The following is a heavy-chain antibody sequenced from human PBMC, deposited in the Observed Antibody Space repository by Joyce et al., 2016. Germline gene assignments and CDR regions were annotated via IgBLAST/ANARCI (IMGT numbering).Heavy chain of an antibody. CDR1: GYTFSNYA. CDR2: ISTYNGNA. J-gene: IGHJ4*02. CDR3: ARGVPGGAIDY. D-gene: IGHD3-16*01. V-gene: IGHV1-18*01. Sequence: QVHLVQSGSEVRRSGASVKVSCKPSGYTFSNYALTWGRQAPGQGLEWMGWISTYNGNATYAENLRDRVTMTIDTSTGTVYMDLKTLRSDDTAVYYCARGVPGGAIDYWGQGTLVTVSS.